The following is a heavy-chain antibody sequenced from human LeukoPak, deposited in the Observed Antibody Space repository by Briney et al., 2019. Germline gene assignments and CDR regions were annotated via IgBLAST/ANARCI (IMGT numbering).Heavy chain of an antibody. D-gene: IGHD1-14*01. V-gene: IGHV1-3*01. CDR3: AKGAGFAEPLPEN. CDR2: INAGHGNT. CDR1: GYIFTSYA. Sequence: GASVKVSCKSSGYIFTSYAIQWVRQAPAQGLEWMGWINAGHGNTKYSQNFQGRVTITRDTSASTAYMELSSLRSEDTAVYYCAKGAGFAEPLPENWGQGTLLTVSS. J-gene: IGHJ4*02.